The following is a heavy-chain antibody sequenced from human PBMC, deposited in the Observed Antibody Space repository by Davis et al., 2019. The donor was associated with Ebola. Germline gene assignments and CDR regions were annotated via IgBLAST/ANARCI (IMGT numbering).Heavy chain of an antibody. V-gene: IGHV1-69*02. Sequence: AASVKVSCKASGYTFISYTLHWVRQAPGQGLEWMGRIIPILGIANYAQKFQGRVTITADKSTSTAYMELSSLRSEDTAVYYCARAITMIVVGNWFDPWGQGTLVTVSS. CDR3: ARAITMIVVGNWFDP. D-gene: IGHD3-22*01. CDR1: GYTFISYT. CDR2: IIPILGIA. J-gene: IGHJ5*02.